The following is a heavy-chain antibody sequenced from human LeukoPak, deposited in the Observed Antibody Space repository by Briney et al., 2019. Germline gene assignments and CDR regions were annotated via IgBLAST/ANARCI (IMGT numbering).Heavy chain of an antibody. CDR1: GFTVSSNY. CDR2: IYSDGST. J-gene: IGHJ4*02. V-gene: IGHV3-53*01. CDR3: ARGGRTAQFDY. D-gene: IGHD2-15*01. Sequence: PGGSLRLSCAASGFTVSSNYMSWVRQAPGKGLEWVSVIYSDGSTYYADSVKGRFTISRDNSKNTLYLQMNSLRAEDTAVYYCARGGRTAQFDYWGQGTLVTVSS.